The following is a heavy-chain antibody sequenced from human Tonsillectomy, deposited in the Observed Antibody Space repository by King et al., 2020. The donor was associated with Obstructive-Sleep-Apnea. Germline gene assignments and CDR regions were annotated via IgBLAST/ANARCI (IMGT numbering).Heavy chain of an antibody. V-gene: IGHV4-59*01. D-gene: IGHD6-19*01. CDR2: IYYSGSA. CDR3: ARVGSSGWYF. Sequence: QLQESGPGLVKPSETLSLTCTVSGCSISSYYWSWIRQPPGTGLEWIGYIYYSGSANYNPSLKSRVTISVDTSKNQFSLKLSSVTAADTAVYYCARVGSSGWYFWGQGTLVTVSS. J-gene: IGHJ4*02. CDR1: GCSISSYY.